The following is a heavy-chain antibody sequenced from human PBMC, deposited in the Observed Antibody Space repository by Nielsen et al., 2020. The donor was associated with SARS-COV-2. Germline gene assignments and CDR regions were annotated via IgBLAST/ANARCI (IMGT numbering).Heavy chain of an antibody. V-gene: IGHV3-23*03. Sequence: WIRQPPGKGLEYISVIYADGGSIYYVDSVKGRFTISRDNAKNSLYLQMNSLRAEDTAVYYCARHEYYYDSSGNDHDAFDIWGQGTMVTVSS. J-gene: IGHJ3*02. CDR3: ARHEYYYDSSGNDHDAFDI. CDR2: IYADGGSI. D-gene: IGHD3-22*01.